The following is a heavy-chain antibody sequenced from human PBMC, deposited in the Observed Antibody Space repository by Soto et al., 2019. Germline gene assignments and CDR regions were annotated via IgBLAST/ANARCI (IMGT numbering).Heavy chain of an antibody. CDR3: ARNYGDYVDYFDY. CDR1: GGSISCGAYS. D-gene: IGHD4-17*01. J-gene: IGHJ4*02. V-gene: IGHV4-30-2*01. Sequence: PSETLSVICGVSGGSISCGAYSGSWIRQPPGKCLELIGYIYHSGSTYYNPSLKSRVTISVDRSKNQFSLKLSSVTAADMSLYYCARNYGDYVDYFDYWGQGTLVTVSS. CDR2: IYHSGST.